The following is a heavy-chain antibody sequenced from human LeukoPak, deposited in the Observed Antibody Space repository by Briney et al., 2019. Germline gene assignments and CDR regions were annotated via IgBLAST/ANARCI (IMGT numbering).Heavy chain of an antibody. CDR3: ARGMGYSYGHPQGAFDI. CDR2: MSAYNGKT. J-gene: IGHJ3*02. CDR1: GYSFTSYG. V-gene: IGHV1-18*01. D-gene: IGHD5-18*01. Sequence: ASVKDSCQASGYSFTSYGFNWVRQAPGQGVEWMGWMSAYNGKTNYAHSLQGRVTVTADTSTSTAYMELRSLRSEDTAVYYCARGMGYSYGHPQGAFDIWGQGTMVTVSS.